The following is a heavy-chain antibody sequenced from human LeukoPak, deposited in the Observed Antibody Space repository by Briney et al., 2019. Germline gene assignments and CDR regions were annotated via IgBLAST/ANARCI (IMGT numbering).Heavy chain of an antibody. Sequence: GESLKISCEASGYTFTTYWIGWVRQLPGKGLDWVGYIYPGDSNLGYNPSFQGQVTISADKSINTAYLQWSTLKASDTAIYYCARHNNWGFDYWDRGTLLTVSS. V-gene: IGHV5-51*01. CDR1: GYTFTTYW. CDR2: IYPGDSNL. D-gene: IGHD7-27*01. CDR3: ARHNNWGFDY. J-gene: IGHJ4*02.